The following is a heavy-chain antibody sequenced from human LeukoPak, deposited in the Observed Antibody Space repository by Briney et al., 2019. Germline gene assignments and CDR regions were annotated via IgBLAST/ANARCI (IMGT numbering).Heavy chain of an antibody. CDR2: IKSKTDGGTT. CDR1: GFTFSNAW. Sequence: GGSLRLSCAASGFTFSNAWMSWVREAPGTGLEWVGRIKSKTDGGTTDYAAPVKGRFTISRDDSKNTLYLQMNSLKAEDTAVYYCAKGYGWEASYYYYYMDVWGKGTTVTISS. CDR3: AKGYGWEASYYYYYMDV. V-gene: IGHV3-15*01. D-gene: IGHD1-26*01. J-gene: IGHJ6*03.